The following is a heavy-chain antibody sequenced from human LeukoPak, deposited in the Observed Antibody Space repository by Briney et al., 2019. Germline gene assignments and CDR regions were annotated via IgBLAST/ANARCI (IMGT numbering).Heavy chain of an antibody. J-gene: IGHJ4*02. V-gene: IGHV3-43*02. CDR3: ARDHVYGGADY. CDR2: TSGDGITT. Sequence: GGTLRLSCAASGFTFHNYAIHWVRQAPGKGLEWVSLTSGDGITTYFADSVKGRFTISRDNSKSSLFLQMNSLRTEDTALYYCARDHVYGGADYWGQGTLVTVSS. CDR1: GFTFHNYA. D-gene: IGHD5/OR15-5a*01.